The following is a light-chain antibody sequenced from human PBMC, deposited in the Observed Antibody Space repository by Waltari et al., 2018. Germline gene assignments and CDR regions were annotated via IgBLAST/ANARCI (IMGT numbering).Light chain of an antibody. Sequence: DIQMTQSPSSLSASVGDRATFTCRASQAISNSVAWYQQKPGKAPKLLLYAASRLESGVPSRFSGSGSGTDYTLTISSLQPEDFAAYYCQQHYSAPWTFGQGTKLEIK. V-gene: IGKV1-NL1*01. CDR2: AAS. J-gene: IGKJ2*02. CDR3: QQHYSAPWT. CDR1: QAISNS.